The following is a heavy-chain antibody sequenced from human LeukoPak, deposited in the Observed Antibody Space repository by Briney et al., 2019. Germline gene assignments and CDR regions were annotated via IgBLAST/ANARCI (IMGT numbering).Heavy chain of an antibody. Sequence: SETLSLTCTVSGGSISSGGYYWSWIRQPPGKGLEWIGYIYYSGSTNYNPSLKSRVTISVDTSKNQFSLKLSSVTAADTAVYYCARSSITMVRGVIPYYFDYWGQGTLVTVSS. D-gene: IGHD3-10*01. J-gene: IGHJ4*02. V-gene: IGHV4-61*08. CDR2: IYYSGST. CDR3: ARSSITMVRGVIPYYFDY. CDR1: GGSISSGGYY.